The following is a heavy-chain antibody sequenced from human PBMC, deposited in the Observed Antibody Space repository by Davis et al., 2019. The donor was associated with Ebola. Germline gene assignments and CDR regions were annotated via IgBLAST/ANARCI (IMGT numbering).Heavy chain of an antibody. CDR3: ARAGYHDFWGGSAHGIDV. D-gene: IGHD3-3*01. V-gene: IGHV4-30-4*07. CDR2: YYYTGST. Sequence: SETLSLTCAVSGGFVSSGGYSWNWIRQPPGKGLEWIGYYYYTGSTYYNPSLKSRVSISVDTSKNQISLKLSSVTAADTAVYYCARAGYHDFWGGSAHGIDVWGQGTTVTVSS. J-gene: IGHJ6*02. CDR1: GGFVSSGGYS.